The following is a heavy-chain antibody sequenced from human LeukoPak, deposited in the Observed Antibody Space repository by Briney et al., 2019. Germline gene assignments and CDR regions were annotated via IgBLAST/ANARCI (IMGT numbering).Heavy chain of an antibody. D-gene: IGHD3-9*01. CDR2: IRYDGRRQ. CDR1: GFPFSDYA. Sequence: GGSLRLSCAASGFPFSDYAMHWVRQAPGKGLEWVTYIRYDGRRQYYADSVKGRFTISRDNSRTTLYLQMNSLRAEDTAMYYCAKDFDWLSETYYFDYWGQGTLVTVSS. J-gene: IGHJ4*02. CDR3: AKDFDWLSETYYFDY. V-gene: IGHV3-30*02.